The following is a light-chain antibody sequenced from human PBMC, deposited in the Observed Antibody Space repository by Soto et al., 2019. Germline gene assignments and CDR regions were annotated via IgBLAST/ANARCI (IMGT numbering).Light chain of an antibody. J-gene: IGLJ1*01. CDR3: TSYSGSNTPYV. Sequence: QSALTQPPSASGSPGQSVTISCTGTSSDVGGYNYVSWYQRHPGKAPKLMISEVTNRPSGVPDRFSGTKSGNTASLTVSGLQAEDEADYYCTSYSGSNTPYVFGTGTKVTVL. CDR2: EVT. CDR1: SSDVGGYNY. V-gene: IGLV2-8*01.